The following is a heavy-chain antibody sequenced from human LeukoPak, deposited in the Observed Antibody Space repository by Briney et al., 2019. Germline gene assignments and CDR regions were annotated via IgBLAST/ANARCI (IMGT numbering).Heavy chain of an antibody. CDR1: GYPFTSYY. J-gene: IGHJ6*04. Sequence: GASVKVSCKASGYPFTSYYMHWVRQAPGQGLEWMGIINPSGGSTSYAQKFQGRVTMTRDTSTSTVYMELSSLRSEDTAVYYCARDSSAYCSSTSCYYYYGMDVWGKGTTVTVSS. D-gene: IGHD2-2*01. CDR2: INPSGGST. CDR3: ARDSSAYCSSTSCYYYYGMDV. V-gene: IGHV1-46*01.